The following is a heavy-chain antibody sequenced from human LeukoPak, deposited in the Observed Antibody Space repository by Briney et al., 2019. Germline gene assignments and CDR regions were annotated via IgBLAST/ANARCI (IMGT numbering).Heavy chain of an antibody. V-gene: IGHV1-8*01. Sequence: ASVKVSCKASGYTFTSYDINWVRQATGQGLEWMGWMNPNSGNTGYAQKFQGRVTMTRDTSISTAYMELSRLRSDDTAVYYCAREVLPNTYYYDSSGHIDAFDIWGQGTMVTVSS. D-gene: IGHD3-22*01. CDR1: GYTFTSYD. CDR3: AREVLPNTYYYDSSGHIDAFDI. J-gene: IGHJ3*02. CDR2: MNPNSGNT.